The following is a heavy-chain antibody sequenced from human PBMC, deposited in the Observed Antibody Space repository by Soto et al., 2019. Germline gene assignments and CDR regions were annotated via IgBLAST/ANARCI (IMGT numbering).Heavy chain of an antibody. CDR1: GYTFTRYG. Sequence: GASVKVSCKASGYTFTRYGISCVRQAPGQGLERMGWISGYNGDTNYAQKFQGRVTMTVDTSTTTAFMELTSLTSDDRAVYYCAKNGQPTYYYYGMDVWGQGTTVTVSS. J-gene: IGHJ6*02. CDR3: AKNGQPTYYYYGMDV. D-gene: IGHD2-8*01. CDR2: ISGYNGDT. V-gene: IGHV1-18*01.